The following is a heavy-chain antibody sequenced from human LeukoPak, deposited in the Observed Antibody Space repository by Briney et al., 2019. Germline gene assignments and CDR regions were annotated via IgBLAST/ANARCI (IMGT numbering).Heavy chain of an antibody. CDR3: ARDANGSGSYQYRFYYYYYMDV. J-gene: IGHJ6*03. D-gene: IGHD3-10*01. Sequence: GGSLRLSCAASGFTFSSYEMNWVRQAPGKGLEWVSYISSSGSTIYYADSVKGRFTISRDNAKNSLYLQMNSLRAEDTAVYYCARDANGSGSYQYRFYYYYYMDVWGKGTTVTISS. CDR2: ISSSGSTI. CDR1: GFTFSSYE. V-gene: IGHV3-48*03.